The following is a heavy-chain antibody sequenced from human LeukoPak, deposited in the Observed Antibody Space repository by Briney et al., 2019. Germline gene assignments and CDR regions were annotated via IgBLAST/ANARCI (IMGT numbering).Heavy chain of an antibody. CDR1: GYNFTNFW. V-gene: IGHV5-51*01. J-gene: IGHJ5*02. Sequence: GESLKISCKGSGYNFTNFWLGWVRQMPGKGLEWMGLIYPGDSDTRYSPSFQGQVTISLDKTIRTAYLQWSSLKPSDTAMYYCARHPASLKWFQSSHVNWSDPWGQGTLVTVSS. CDR2: IYPGDSDT. D-gene: IGHD3-3*02. CDR3: ARHPASLKWFQSSHVNWSDP.